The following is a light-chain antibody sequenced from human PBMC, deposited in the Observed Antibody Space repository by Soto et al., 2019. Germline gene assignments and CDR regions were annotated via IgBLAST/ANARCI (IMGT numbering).Light chain of an antibody. J-gene: IGLJ1*01. V-gene: IGLV2-14*01. CDR3: SSYTSSYTDV. CDR1: SRDVGYYNY. Sequence: QSALTQPASVSGSPGQSITISCTGTSRDVGYYNYVSWYQQHPGKAPKVMIYEVSYRPSGVSNRFSGSKSGNTASLTISGLQAEDEADYYCSSYTSSYTDVFGTGTKVTVL. CDR2: EVS.